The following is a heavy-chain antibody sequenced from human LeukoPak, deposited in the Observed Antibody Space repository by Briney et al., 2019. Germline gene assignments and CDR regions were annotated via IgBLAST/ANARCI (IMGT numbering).Heavy chain of an antibody. CDR1: GFTFSSFA. D-gene: IGHD4-17*01. V-gene: IGHV3-23*01. J-gene: IGHJ4*02. CDR2: ISGSGDRT. Sequence: GGSLRLSCAASGFTFSSFAMSWVRQAPGKGLEWVSTISGSGDRTNYADSVKGRFTFSRDNSKNTLYLQMNSLRVEDTAVYYCAKDPPDYGDYIEGYWGQGTLVTVSS. CDR3: AKDPPDYGDYIEGY.